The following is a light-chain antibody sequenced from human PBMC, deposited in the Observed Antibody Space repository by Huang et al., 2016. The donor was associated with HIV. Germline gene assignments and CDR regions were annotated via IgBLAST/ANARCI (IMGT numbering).Light chain of an antibody. V-gene: IGKV3-15*01. CDR3: QHYNTWPPMYT. Sequence: EVAMTQSPGTLSVSPGERATLSCKTSQSVKNTLVWYQQKPGQAPRLLIYGTSTRATGVPARFSGSGSGTEFTLSISSLQSEDSGIYYCQHYNTWPPMYTFGQGTKLEI. J-gene: IGKJ2*01. CDR1: QSVKNT. CDR2: GTS.